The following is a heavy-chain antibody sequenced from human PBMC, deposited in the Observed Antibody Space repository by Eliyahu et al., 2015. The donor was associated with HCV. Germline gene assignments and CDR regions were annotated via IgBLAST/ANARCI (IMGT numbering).Heavy chain of an antibody. Sequence: GLEWIGEINHSGSTNYNPSLKSRVTISVDTSKNQFSLKLSSVTAADTAVYYCARGLSLYYYDSSGYYGNWFDPWGQGTLVTVSS. J-gene: IGHJ5*02. CDR2: INHSGST. CDR3: ARGLSLYYYDSSGYYGNWFDP. V-gene: IGHV4-34*01. D-gene: IGHD3-22*01.